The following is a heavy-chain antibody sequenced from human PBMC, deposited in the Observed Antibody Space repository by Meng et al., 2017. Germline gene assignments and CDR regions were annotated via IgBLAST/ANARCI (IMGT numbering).Heavy chain of an antibody. CDR1: GYTFNNDA. Sequence: VQLGGAGGGGKGALGASVKVSCKASGYTFNNDAMHWVRQAPGQRLGWMGWINAGNGDTKFSQKFQGRVSISRDTSASTAYMELRSLRFEDTAVYYCATTLNYDFWSGFYYWGQGTLVTVSS. V-gene: IGHV1-3*01. CDR2: INAGNGDT. CDR3: ATTLNYDFWSGFYY. J-gene: IGHJ4*02. D-gene: IGHD3-3*01.